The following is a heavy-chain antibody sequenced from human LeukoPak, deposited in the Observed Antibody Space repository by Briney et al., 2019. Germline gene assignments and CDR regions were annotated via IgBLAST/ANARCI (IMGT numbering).Heavy chain of an antibody. CDR3: AREKRVATSYYYYYYMDV. J-gene: IGHJ6*03. V-gene: IGHV3-33*01. Sequence: GGSLRLSCAASGFTFSSYGMHWVRQAPGKGLEWVAVTWYDGSNKYYADPVKGRFTISRDNSKNTLYLQMNSLRAEDTAVYYCAREKRVATSYYYYYYMDVWGKGTTVTVSS. D-gene: IGHD5-12*01. CDR1: GFTFSSYG. CDR2: TWYDGSNK.